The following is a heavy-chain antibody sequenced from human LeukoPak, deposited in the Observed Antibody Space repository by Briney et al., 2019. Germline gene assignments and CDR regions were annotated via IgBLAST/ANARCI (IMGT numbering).Heavy chain of an antibody. Sequence: GGSLRLSSSVPGFTLSTYVMHWVRQAPGKGLEYVSAISSNGDNTYYADSVKGRFTISRDNSKNTLYLQMSSLRADDTAVYYCVRGTGYWGQGTLVTVSS. J-gene: IGHJ4*02. V-gene: IGHV3-64D*06. CDR2: ISSNGDNT. CDR3: VRGTGY. CDR1: GFTLSTYV.